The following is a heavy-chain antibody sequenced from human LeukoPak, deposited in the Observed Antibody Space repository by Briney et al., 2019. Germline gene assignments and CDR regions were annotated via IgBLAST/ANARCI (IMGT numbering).Heavy chain of an antibody. CDR3: AKVGNQLLFIYYYYYMDV. V-gene: IGHV3-21*01. CDR1: GFTFSSYS. CDR2: ISSSSSYI. D-gene: IGHD2-2*01. J-gene: IGHJ6*03. Sequence: PGGSLRLSCAASGFTFSSYSMNWVRQAPGKGLEWVSSISSSSSYIYYADSVKGRFTISRDNSKNTLYLQMNSLRAEDTAVYYCAKVGNQLLFIYYYYYMDVWGKGTTVTISS.